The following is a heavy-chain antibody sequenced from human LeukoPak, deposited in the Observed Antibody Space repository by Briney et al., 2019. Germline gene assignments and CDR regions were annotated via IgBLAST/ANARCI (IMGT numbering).Heavy chain of an antibody. D-gene: IGHD2-15*01. V-gene: IGHV1-69*04. Sequence: SVKVSCKASGGSFSNYAFSWVRQAPGQGLEWMGRITPIVDIATYIQKSQGRVTITANKFTSTAYMELSSLTSEDTAVYYCASGLGFCSGSDCTNLVKDYYYGMNVWGQGTTVTVSS. CDR1: GGSFSNYA. CDR2: ITPIVDIA. J-gene: IGHJ6*02. CDR3: ASGLGFCSGSDCTNLVKDYYYGMNV.